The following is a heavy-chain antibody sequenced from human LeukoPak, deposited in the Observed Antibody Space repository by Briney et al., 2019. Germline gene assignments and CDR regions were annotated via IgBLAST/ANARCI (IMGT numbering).Heavy chain of an antibody. D-gene: IGHD3-10*01. CDR1: GGSISSYY. V-gene: IGHV4-59*08. CDR3: ARHRLLWFGEPSRAFDI. Sequence: SETLSLTCTVSGGSISSYYWSWIRQPPGKGLEWIGYIYYSGSTNYNPFLKSRVTISVDTSKNQFSLKLSSVTAADTAVYYCARHRLLWFGEPSRAFDIWGQGTMVTVSS. CDR2: IYYSGST. J-gene: IGHJ3*02.